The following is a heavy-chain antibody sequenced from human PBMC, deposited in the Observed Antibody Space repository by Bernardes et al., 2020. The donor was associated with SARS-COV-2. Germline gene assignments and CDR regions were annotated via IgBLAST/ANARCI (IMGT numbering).Heavy chain of an antibody. J-gene: IGHJ4*02. CDR2: ISPKSGAT. CDR1: GYTFSDYY. Sequence: ASVKVSCTASGYTFSDYYTHWLRQAPGQGLEWMGWISPKSGATNHAQKFQGRVTMTRDTSINTDYMELSRLRSDDTAVYYCARTFYYDRGGDSLFDFWGQGTPVTVSS. CDR3: ARTFYYDRGGDSLFDF. D-gene: IGHD2-21*01. V-gene: IGHV1-2*02.